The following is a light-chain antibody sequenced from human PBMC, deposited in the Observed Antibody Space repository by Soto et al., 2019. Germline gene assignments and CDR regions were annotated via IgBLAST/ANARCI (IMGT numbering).Light chain of an antibody. V-gene: IGKV2D-29*02. CDR1: QSLLHTDGKTY. Sequence: DLVMTQTPLSLSVTPGQSASISCKSSQSLLHTDGKTYLYWYVQKSGQSPRLLIYDVSNRFSGVPDRFSGSGSGTDFTLKISRVEAEDVGVYYCLQSVTLPLTFGGGTKVEIK. CDR3: LQSVTLPLT. J-gene: IGKJ4*01. CDR2: DVS.